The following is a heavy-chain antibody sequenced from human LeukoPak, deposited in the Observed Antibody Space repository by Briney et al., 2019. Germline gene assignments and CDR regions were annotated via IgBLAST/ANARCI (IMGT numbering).Heavy chain of an antibody. D-gene: IGHD3-22*01. J-gene: IGHJ4*02. CDR1: GFRFSSYG. Sequence: GGSLRLSCAASGFRFSSYGMQWARQAPGKGLEWVAWIQYDGSYEYVADSVRGRLTTSRDNSKSTLYLQMNSLRTEDTAVYYCAKSSGYYPDYWGQGTLVTVSS. CDR3: AKSSGYYPDY. V-gene: IGHV3-30*02. CDR2: IQYDGSYE.